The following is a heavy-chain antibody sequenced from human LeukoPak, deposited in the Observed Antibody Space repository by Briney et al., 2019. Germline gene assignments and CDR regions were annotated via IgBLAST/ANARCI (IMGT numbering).Heavy chain of an antibody. CDR1: GFTFSSYG. D-gene: IGHD3-22*01. CDR2: IWYDGSNK. CDR3: AKDFDSSGYYFEAYYFDY. J-gene: IGHJ4*02. V-gene: IGHV3-33*06. Sequence: GGSLRLSCAASGFTFSSYGMHWVRQAPGKGLEWVAVIWYDGSNKYYADSVKGRFTISRDNSKNTLYLRMNSLRAEDTAVYYCAKDFDSSGYYFEAYYFDYWGQGTLVTVSS.